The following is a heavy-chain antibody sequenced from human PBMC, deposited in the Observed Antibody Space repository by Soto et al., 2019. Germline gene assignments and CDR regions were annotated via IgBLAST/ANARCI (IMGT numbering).Heavy chain of an antibody. CDR1: GGTFSSYT. J-gene: IGHJ4*02. V-gene: IGHV1-69*08. CDR3: ARDRYAYGSGSTIDY. Sequence: QVQLVQSGAEVKKPGSSVKVSCKASGGTFSSYTVSWVRQAPGQGLEWMGRIVPILGVPNYAQRFQGRVKITADKDTNTTYMELSGLGAEYSAVYYCARDRYAYGSGSTIDYWGQGTLVTVSS. CDR2: IVPILGVP. D-gene: IGHD3-10*01.